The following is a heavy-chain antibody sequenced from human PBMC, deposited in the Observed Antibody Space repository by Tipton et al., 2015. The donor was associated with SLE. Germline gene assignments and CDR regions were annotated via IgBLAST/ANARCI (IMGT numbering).Heavy chain of an antibody. CDR3: ARKVYTSGWSYFFDY. Sequence: GLVKPSETLSLTCSVSGGSMTSHYWSWIRQPPGKGLEWIGYIFYTGSANYNPSLKTRVTVSVDTSKNQFSLKLDSVTAADTAVYYCARKVYTSGWSYFFDYWGQGTLVTVSS. J-gene: IGHJ4*02. CDR2: IFYTGSA. V-gene: IGHV4-59*11. D-gene: IGHD6-19*01. CDR1: GGSMTSHY.